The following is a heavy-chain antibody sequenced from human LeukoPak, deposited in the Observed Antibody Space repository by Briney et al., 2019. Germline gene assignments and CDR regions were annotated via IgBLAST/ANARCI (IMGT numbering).Heavy chain of an antibody. CDR1: GSSLSGYF. CDR3: ARDGNYDLY. V-gene: IGHV4-34*01. J-gene: IGHJ4*02. D-gene: IGHD1-7*01. CDR2: INQSENP. Sequence: SETLSLTCSVYGSSLSGYFCSSVRQPPGKGLGWNGEINQSENPNYNPPLKSRVTITVNTSKNQFSVKLTSVTAADRAVYYCARDGNYDLYWGQGTLVTVSS.